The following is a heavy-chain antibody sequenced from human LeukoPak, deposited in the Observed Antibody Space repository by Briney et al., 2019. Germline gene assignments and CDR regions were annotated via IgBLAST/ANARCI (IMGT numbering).Heavy chain of an antibody. CDR1: GFTFSDYY. V-gene: IGHV3-11*01. Sequence: GGSLRLSCAASGFTFSDYYMSWIRQAPGKGLEWVSYISSSGSTIYYADSVKGRFTISRDNAKNSLYLQMNSLRAEDTAVYYCASLTSGAVAGTYYYYYMDVWGKGTTVTVSS. CDR2: ISSSGSTI. D-gene: IGHD6-19*01. CDR3: ASLTSGAVAGTYYYYYMDV. J-gene: IGHJ6*03.